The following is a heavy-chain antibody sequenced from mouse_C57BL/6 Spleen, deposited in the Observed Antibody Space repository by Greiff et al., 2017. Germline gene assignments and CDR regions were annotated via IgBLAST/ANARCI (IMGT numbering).Heavy chain of an antibody. D-gene: IGHD1-1*01. CDR1: GYTFTSYW. Sequence: QVQLQQSGAELAKPGASVKLSCKASGYTFTSYWMHWVKQRPGQGLEWIGYINPSSGYTKYNQKFKDQATLTADKSSSTAYMQLSGLTYEDSAVYYCARSSDYYGSRYDYWGQGTTLTVSS. CDR2: INPSSGYT. V-gene: IGHV1-7*01. J-gene: IGHJ2*01. CDR3: ARSSDYYGSRYDY.